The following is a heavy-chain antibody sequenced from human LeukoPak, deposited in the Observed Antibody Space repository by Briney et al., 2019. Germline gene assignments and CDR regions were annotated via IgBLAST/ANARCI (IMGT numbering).Heavy chain of an antibody. CDR1: GGSISSSSYY. Sequence: PSETLSLTCTVSGGSISSSSYYWGWIRQPPGKGLEWIGSIYYSVSTYYNPSLKSRVTISVDTSKNQFSLKLSSVTAADTAVYYCARVGVHIVVVTAIPEQTFDYWGQGTLVTVSS. D-gene: IGHD2-21*02. CDR2: IYYSVST. V-gene: IGHV4-39*07. J-gene: IGHJ4*02. CDR3: ARVGVHIVVVTAIPEQTFDY.